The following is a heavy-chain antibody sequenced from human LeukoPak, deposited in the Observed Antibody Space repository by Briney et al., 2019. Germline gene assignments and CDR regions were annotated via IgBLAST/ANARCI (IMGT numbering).Heavy chain of an antibody. V-gene: IGHV4-59*01. CDR1: GGSISSYY. D-gene: IGHD3-10*01. Sequence: SETLSLTCTVSGGSISSYYWSWIRQPPGKGLEWIGYIYYSGSTNYNPSPKSRATISADTSKNQFSLKLSSVTAADTAVYYCARDLRAPFPHYGSGSYYNPISYYYGMDVWGQGTTVTVSS. CDR3: ARDLRAPFPHYGSGSYYNPISYYYGMDV. CDR2: IYYSGST. J-gene: IGHJ6*02.